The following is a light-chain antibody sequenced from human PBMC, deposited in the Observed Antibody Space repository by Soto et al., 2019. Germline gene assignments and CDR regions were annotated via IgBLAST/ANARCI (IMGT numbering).Light chain of an antibody. CDR1: QSINAR. J-gene: IGKJ1*01. CDR3: QHYNSYSEA. CDR2: DAS. V-gene: IGKV1-5*01. Sequence: DIQMTQSPFTLSASVGDRVTITCRASQSINARLAWHQQKPGKAPKVLIYDASNLESGVPSRFSGSGSGTEFTLTISSLQPDDFATYYCQHYNSYSEAFGQGTRWIS.